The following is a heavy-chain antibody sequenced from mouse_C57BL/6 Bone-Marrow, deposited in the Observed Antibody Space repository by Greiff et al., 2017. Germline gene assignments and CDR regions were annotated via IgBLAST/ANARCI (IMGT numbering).Heavy chain of an antibody. CDR3: ARHHTHQGAMDY. CDR1: EYEFPSHD. Sequence: EVKLVESGGGLVQPGESLKLSCESNEYEFPSHDMSWVRKTPEKRLELVAAINSDGGSTSYPDTMERRFIISRDNTKQTLYLQMSSLRSEDTALYYCARHHTHQGAMDYWGQGTSVTVSS. V-gene: IGHV5-2*03. J-gene: IGHJ4*01. CDR2: INSDGGST.